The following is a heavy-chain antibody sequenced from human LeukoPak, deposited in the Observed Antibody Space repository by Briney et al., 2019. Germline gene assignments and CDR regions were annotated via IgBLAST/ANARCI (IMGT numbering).Heavy chain of an antibody. Sequence: SETLSLTCTVSGGSISSGSYYWSWIRQPAGKGLEWIGRIYTSGSTNYNPSLKSRVTISVDTSKNQFSLKLSSVTAADTAVYYCARALSEGIGFWVFDYWGQGTLVTVSS. CDR3: ARALSEGIGFWVFDY. CDR2: IYTSGST. D-gene: IGHD3-16*01. V-gene: IGHV4-61*02. J-gene: IGHJ4*02. CDR1: GGSISSGSYY.